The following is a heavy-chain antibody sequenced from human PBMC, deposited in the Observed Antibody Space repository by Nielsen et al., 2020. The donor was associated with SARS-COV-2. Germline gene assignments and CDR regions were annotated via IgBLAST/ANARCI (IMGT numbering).Heavy chain of an antibody. J-gene: IGHJ4*02. CDR2: IGTAGDT. CDR3: AKEGVGASEGVDY. CDR1: GFTFSSYD. Sequence: GESLKISCAASGFTFSSYDMHWVRQATGKGLEWVSAIGTAGDTYYPGSVKGRFTISRDNSKNTLYLQMNSLRAEDTAVYYCAKEGVGASEGVDYWGQGTLVTVSS. D-gene: IGHD1-26*01. V-gene: IGHV3-13*01.